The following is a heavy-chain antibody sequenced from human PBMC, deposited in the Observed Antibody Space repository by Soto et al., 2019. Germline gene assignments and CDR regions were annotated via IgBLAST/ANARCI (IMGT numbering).Heavy chain of an antibody. CDR3: ARARSVVVTAIRAFDI. CDR2: IGTAGDT. CDR1: GFTFSSYD. D-gene: IGHD2-21*02. Sequence: AGGSLRLSCAASGFTFSSYDMHWVRQATGKGLEWVSAIGTAGDTYYPGSVKGRFTISRENAKNSLYLQMNSLRAGDTAVYYCARARSVVVTAIRAFDIWGQGTMVTVSS. J-gene: IGHJ3*02. V-gene: IGHV3-13*01.